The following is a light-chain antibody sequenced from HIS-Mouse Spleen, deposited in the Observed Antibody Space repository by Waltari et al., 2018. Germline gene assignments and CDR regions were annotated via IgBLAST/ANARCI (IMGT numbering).Light chain of an antibody. CDR2: EAS. J-gene: IGKJ1*01. CDR1: QRVSSY. Sequence: IVLTQSPSTLSLSPGASATLSSRASQRVSSYLAWYQQKPDQAPRLLIYEASNSATGIPARCSGRGAGTDFNFSISRLETEDFGVYYCQQRSNWPRKFGQGTKVEI. V-gene: IGKV3-11*01. CDR3: QQRSNWPRK.